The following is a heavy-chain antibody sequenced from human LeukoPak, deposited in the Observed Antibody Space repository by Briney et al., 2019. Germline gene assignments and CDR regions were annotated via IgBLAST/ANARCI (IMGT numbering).Heavy chain of an antibody. V-gene: IGHV4-59*12. D-gene: IGHD6-13*01. CDR2: IYYSGST. CDR3: ARARESMATAGSYFDY. Sequence: SETLSLTCTVSGGSISSYYWSWIRQPPGKGLEWIGYIYYSGSTNYNPSLKSRVTISVARSKNQFSLRLSSVTAADTAVYYCARARESMATAGSYFDYWGQGTLVTVSS. J-gene: IGHJ4*02. CDR1: GGSISSYY.